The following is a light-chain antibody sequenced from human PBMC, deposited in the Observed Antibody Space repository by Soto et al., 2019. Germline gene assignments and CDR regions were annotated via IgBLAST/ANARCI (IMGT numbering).Light chain of an antibody. CDR1: QSVSSS. CDR2: DAS. Sequence: EIVLTQSPATLSLSPGERATLSCRASQSVSSSLAWYQQRPGQAPRLLIYDASNRATGIPARFSGSGSGTDFSLTISSLEPEDFAVYYCQQRSNWPPLTFGQGTKVEIK. V-gene: IGKV3-11*01. J-gene: IGKJ1*01. CDR3: QQRSNWPPLT.